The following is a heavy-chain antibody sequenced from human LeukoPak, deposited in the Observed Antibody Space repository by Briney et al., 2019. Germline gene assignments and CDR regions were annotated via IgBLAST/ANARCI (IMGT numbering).Heavy chain of an antibody. D-gene: IGHD2-15*01. CDR1: GLTFSDYY. CDR3: ATYCSGGRCYPTFDY. Sequence: GGSLRLSCAASGLTFSDYYMSWIRQAPGKGLEWVSYISSSGSTIYYADSVKGRFTISRDNAKNSLYLQMNSLRAEDTAVYYCATYCSGGRCYPTFDYWGQGTLVTVSS. V-gene: IGHV3-11*01. CDR2: ISSSGSTI. J-gene: IGHJ4*02.